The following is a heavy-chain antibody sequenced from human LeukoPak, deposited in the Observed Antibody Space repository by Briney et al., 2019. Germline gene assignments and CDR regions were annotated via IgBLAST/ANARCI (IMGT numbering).Heavy chain of an antibody. Sequence: GGSLRLSCAASGFTFDDYGMSWVRQAPGKGLEWVSAISGSGGSTYYADSVKGRFTISRDNSKNTLYLQMNSLRVEDTAVYYCAKGARGYFDYWGQGTLVTVSA. D-gene: IGHD3-10*01. V-gene: IGHV3-23*01. CDR1: GFTFDDYG. CDR2: ISGSGGST. J-gene: IGHJ4*02. CDR3: AKGARGYFDY.